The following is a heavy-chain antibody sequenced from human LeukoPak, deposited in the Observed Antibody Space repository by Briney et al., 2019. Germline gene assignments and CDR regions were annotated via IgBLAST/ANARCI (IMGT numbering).Heavy chain of an antibody. D-gene: IGHD3-16*02. J-gene: IGHJ3*02. CDR2: ISGSGGTT. CDR1: GFTFSSYA. Sequence: PGGSLRLSCAASGFTFSSYAMSWVRQAPGKGLEWVSVISGSGGTTYYRDSVKGRFTVSRDDSKNTVYLQMNSLGAEDTAVYYCASAVIWGSYRFDIWGQGTMVTVSS. CDR3: ASAVIWGSYRFDI. V-gene: IGHV3-23*01.